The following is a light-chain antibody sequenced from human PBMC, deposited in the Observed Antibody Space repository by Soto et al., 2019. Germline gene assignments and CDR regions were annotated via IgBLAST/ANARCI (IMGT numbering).Light chain of an antibody. CDR3: CSYAGSNTWV. Sequence: QSALTQPRSVSGSPGQSVIISCTGTNSDVGAYDYVSWYQQHPGKAPILIIYDVTKRPSGVPDRFSASKSGNTASLTISGLQAEDEADYYCCSYAGSNTWVLGGGTKVTVL. CDR1: NSDVGAYDY. CDR2: DVT. V-gene: IGLV2-11*01. J-gene: IGLJ3*02.